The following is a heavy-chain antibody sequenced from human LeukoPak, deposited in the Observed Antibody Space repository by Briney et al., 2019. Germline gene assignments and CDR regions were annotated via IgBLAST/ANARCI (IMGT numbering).Heavy chain of an antibody. V-gene: IGHV3-30*04. CDR2: ISYDGSNK. Sequence: GRSLRLSCAASGFTFSSYAMHWVRQAPGKGLEWVAVISYDGSNKYYADSVKGRFTISRDNSKNTLYLQMNSLRAEDTAVYYCARGPWYYDISRDAFDIWGRGTMVTVSS. D-gene: IGHD3-9*01. CDR3: ARGPWYYDISRDAFDI. J-gene: IGHJ3*02. CDR1: GFTFSSYA.